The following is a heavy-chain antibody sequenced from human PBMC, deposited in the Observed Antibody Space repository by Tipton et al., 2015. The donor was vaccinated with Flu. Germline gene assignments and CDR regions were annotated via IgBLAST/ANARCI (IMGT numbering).Heavy chain of an antibody. Sequence: SLRLSCAASGFTFSSYDMHWVRQVIGKGLEWVPAIGSAGDTYYLDSVKGRFTISRDNSKNTLHLQMNSLRAEDTAIYFCAKVIPEIVAGLDYWGQGTLVTASS. CDR3: AKVIPEIVAGLDY. D-gene: IGHD5-12*01. CDR1: GFTFSSYD. CDR2: IGSAGDT. V-gene: IGHV3-13*01. J-gene: IGHJ4*02.